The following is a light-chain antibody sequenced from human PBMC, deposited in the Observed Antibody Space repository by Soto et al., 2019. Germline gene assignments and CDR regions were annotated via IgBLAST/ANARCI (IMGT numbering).Light chain of an antibody. CDR1: QSVSSSY. V-gene: IGKV3-20*01. Sequence: EIALTQSPGTLSLSPGERATLSCRASQSVSSSYLAWYQQKPGQAPRLLIYGASSRATGIPDRFSGSRSGTDFTLTISRLEPKDFAVYYCQQYGSSLMYTFGQGNKLEI. J-gene: IGKJ2*01. CDR2: GAS. CDR3: QQYGSSLMYT.